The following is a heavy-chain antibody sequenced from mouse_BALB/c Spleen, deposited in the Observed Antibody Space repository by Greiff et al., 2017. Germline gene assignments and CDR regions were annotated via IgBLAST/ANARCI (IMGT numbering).Heavy chain of an antibody. V-gene: IGHV2-2*02. CDR1: GFSLTSYG. D-gene: IGHD3-1*01. Sequence: QVQLQQSGPGLVQPSQSLSITCTVSGFSLTSYGVHWVRQSPGKGLEWLGVIWSGGSTDYNAAFISRLSISKDNSKSQVFFKMSSLQANDTAIYYCAGGNSGYWYFDVWGAGTTVTVSS. CDR3: AGGNSGYWYFDV. CDR2: IWSGGST. J-gene: IGHJ1*01.